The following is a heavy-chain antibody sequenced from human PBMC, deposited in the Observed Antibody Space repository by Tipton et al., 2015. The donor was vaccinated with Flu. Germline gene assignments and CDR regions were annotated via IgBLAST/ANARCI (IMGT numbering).Heavy chain of an antibody. CDR1: GFTFSSYS. V-gene: IGHV3-21*01. CDR2: ISSSSSYI. CDR3: ARDFGSRFLEWLDWFDP. D-gene: IGHD3-3*01. J-gene: IGHJ5*02. Sequence: SLRLSCAASGFTFSSYSMNWVRQAPGKGLEWVSSISSSSSYIYYADSVKGRFTISRDNAKNSLYLQMNSLRAEDTAVYYCARDFGSRFLEWLDWFDPWGQGTLVTVSS.